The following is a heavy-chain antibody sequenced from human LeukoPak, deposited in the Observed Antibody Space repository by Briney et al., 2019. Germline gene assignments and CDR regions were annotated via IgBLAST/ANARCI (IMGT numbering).Heavy chain of an antibody. CDR2: ISYDGSNK. CDR3: ARDPYGTLPDDY. Sequence: GGSLRLSCAASGFTFSSYAMHWVRQAPGEGLGWVAVISYDGSNKYYADSVKGRFTISRDNSKNTLYLQMNSLRAEDTAVYYCARDPYGTLPDDYWGQGTLVTVSS. CDR1: GFTFSSYA. V-gene: IGHV3-30-3*01. J-gene: IGHJ4*02. D-gene: IGHD4-17*01.